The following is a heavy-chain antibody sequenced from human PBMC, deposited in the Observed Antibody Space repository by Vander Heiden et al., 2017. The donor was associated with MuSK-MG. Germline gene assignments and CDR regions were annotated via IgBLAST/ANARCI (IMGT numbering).Heavy chain of an antibody. Sequence: EVQLLESGGGLVQPGGSLRLSCAASGFPFSHHAMSWVRQARGKGLEWVSAISGRGGSQDYADSAKGRLTISRDKSKNTMYRQMKSLRAEDTAEYSRAKDGGRIFGVASDWFDPWGQGTRGTVSS. CDR2: ISGRGGSQ. V-gene: IGHV3-23*01. CDR1: GFPFSHHA. D-gene: IGHD3-3*01. J-gene: IGHJ5*02. CDR3: AKDGGRIFGVASDWFDP.